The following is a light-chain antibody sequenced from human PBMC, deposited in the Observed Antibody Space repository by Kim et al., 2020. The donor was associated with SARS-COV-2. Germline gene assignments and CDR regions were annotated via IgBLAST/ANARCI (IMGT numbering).Light chain of an antibody. CDR3: QQYGTSPFT. Sequence: DIVLTQSPDTLSLSPGERATLSCRASQSVSNSFLAWYQQKPGQAPRLLIYGPSSRATGIPDRFSGSGSGTDFTLTISRLEPEDFAMYYCQQYGTSPFTFGPGTKVDIK. J-gene: IGKJ3*01. CDR1: QSVSNSF. V-gene: IGKV3-20*01. CDR2: GPS.